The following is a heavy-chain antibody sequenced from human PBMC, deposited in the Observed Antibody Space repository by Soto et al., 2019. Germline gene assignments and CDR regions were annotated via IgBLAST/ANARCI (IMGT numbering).Heavy chain of an antibody. CDR1: GGSISSYY. CDR3: AGGGLCSSTSCYPNWFDP. D-gene: IGHD2-2*01. Sequence: ETLSLTCPVSGGSISSYYWSWIRQPPGKGLEWIGYIYYSGSTNYNPSLKSRVTISVDTSKNQFSLKLSSVTAADTAVYYCAGGGLCSSTSCYPNWFDPWGQGTLVTVYS. V-gene: IGHV4-59*01. CDR2: IYYSGST. J-gene: IGHJ5*02.